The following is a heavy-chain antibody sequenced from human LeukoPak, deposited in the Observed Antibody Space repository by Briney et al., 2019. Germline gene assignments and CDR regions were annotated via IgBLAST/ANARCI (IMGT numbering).Heavy chain of an antibody. V-gene: IGHV3-23*01. J-gene: IGHJ4*02. Sequence: GGSLRLSCAASGFTFSSYAMSWVRQAPGKGPEWVSGIGNSGDRTFYADSVKGRFTISRDNSKNTLYLQMNSLRAEDTAVYYCARDLHGESCTTPNCSWGQGTLVTVSS. D-gene: IGHD3-10*01. CDR1: GFTFSSYA. CDR3: ARDLHGESCTTPNCS. CDR2: IGNSGDRT.